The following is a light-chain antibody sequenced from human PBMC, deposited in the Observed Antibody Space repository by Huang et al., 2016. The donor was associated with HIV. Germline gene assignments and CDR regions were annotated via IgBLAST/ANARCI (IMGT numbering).Light chain of an antibody. CDR3: QQYGSSLWT. Sequence: EIVLTQSPGTLSLSPGERATLSCRASQSVSNSYLAWYQQKPGQAPRLLIYGASSRVTGIPDRFSGSWSGTDFTLTISRLEPEDFAVYYCQQYGSSLWTFGQGTKVEIK. CDR1: QSVSNSY. J-gene: IGKJ1*01. V-gene: IGKV3-20*01. CDR2: GAS.